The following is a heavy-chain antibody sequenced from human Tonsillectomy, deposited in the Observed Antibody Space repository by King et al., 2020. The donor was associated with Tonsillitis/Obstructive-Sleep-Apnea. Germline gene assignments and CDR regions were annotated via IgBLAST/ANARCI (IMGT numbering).Heavy chain of an antibody. CDR2: ITVSGGTT. V-gene: IGHV3-23*04. CDR3: AKEAEVVDITHLDY. J-gene: IGHJ4*02. D-gene: IGHD2-15*01. Sequence: VQLVESGGGWVQPGGSLRLSCAVSGFSFSGYAMSWVRQAPGKGLEWVSGITVSGGTTYYADSVKGRFTISRDNSKNTLYLQMNGLRAEDTAIYYCAKEAEVVDITHLDYWGQGTLVTVSS. CDR1: GFSFSGYA.